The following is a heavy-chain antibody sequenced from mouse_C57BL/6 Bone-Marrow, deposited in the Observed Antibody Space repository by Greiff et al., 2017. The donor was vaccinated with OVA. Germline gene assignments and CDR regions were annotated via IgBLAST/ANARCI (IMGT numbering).Heavy chain of an antibody. D-gene: IGHD2-3*01. CDR3: AREEDGSAFAY. CDR1: GFTFSSYA. Sequence: EVQVVESGGGLVKPGGSLKLSCAASGFTFSSYAMSWVRQTPEKRLEWVATISDGGSYTYYPDNVKGRFTISRDNAKNNLYLQMSHLKSEDTAMYYCAREEDGSAFAYWGQGTLVTVSA. V-gene: IGHV5-4*01. CDR2: ISDGGSYT. J-gene: IGHJ3*01.